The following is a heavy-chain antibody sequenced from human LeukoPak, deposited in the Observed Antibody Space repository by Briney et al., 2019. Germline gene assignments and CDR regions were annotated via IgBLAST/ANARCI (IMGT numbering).Heavy chain of an antibody. CDR1: GGFPMSYY. Sequence: KPSETLSLTCSVSGGFPMSYYWTWIRQSAGKGLEFIGRTYTSGSTDYNSSLKSRITLSIDRSKNQFSLKLRSVTAADTAIYYCARGSMVRGFDSWGQGILVTVSS. CDR2: TYTSGST. V-gene: IGHV4-4*07. D-gene: IGHD3-10*01. J-gene: IGHJ5*01. CDR3: ARGSMVRGFDS.